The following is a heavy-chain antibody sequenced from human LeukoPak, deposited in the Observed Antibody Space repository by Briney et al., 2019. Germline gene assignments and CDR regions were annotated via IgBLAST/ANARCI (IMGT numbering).Heavy chain of an antibody. J-gene: IGHJ3*02. CDR2: IDYTGAT. D-gene: IGHD3-22*01. CDR1: GGSITSDSYY. V-gene: IGHV4-31*03. CDR3: SRDATYFYDRSGYYYPYDAFDI. Sequence: PSETLSLTCTVSGGSITSDSYYWSWIRQHPGKGLEWIGFIDYTGATDYSPSLKSRVIISLDTPKNQFSLNLSSVTAADTAVYYCSRDATYFYDRSGYYYPYDAFDIWGQGTMVTVSS.